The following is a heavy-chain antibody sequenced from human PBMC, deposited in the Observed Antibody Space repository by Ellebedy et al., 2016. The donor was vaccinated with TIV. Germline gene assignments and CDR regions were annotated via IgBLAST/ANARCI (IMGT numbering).Heavy chain of an antibody. V-gene: IGHV3-30*04. CDR3: AREGPPRSGGTVTTCWFDP. Sequence: GESLKISCAASGFTSSNHAMHWVRQAPGKGLEWVAVVSYDGNNKYYADSVKGRFTISRDNSKDTLYLQMNSLRPEATAVYSCAREGPPRSGGTVTTCWFDPWGQGTLVTVSS. J-gene: IGHJ5*02. D-gene: IGHD4-17*01. CDR2: VSYDGNNK. CDR1: GFTSSNHA.